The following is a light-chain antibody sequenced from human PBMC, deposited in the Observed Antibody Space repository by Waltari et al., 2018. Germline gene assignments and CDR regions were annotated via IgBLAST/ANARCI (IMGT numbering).Light chain of an antibody. CDR2: GAS. J-gene: IGKJ4*01. CDR3: QQYAGSPLT. CDR1: ENVRSGR. Sequence: EIVLTQSPGTLSLSPGEPATLSCRASENVRSGRLAWYQQKLGQAPRLLIYGASSRATGIPDRFSGGGSGTDFTLTISRLEPEDFVVYYCQQYAGSPLTFGGGTKVEIK. V-gene: IGKV3-20*01.